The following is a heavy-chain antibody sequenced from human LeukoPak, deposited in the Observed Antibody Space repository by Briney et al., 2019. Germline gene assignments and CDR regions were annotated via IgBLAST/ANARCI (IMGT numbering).Heavy chain of an antibody. V-gene: IGHV3-30*18. J-gene: IGHJ4*02. Sequence: GRSLRLSCAASGFTFSSYGMHWVRQAPGQGLEWVAVISYDGSNKYYADSVKGRFTISRDNSKNTLYMQMNSLRAEDTAVYYCAKGIAAAALDYWGQGTLVTVSS. CDR2: ISYDGSNK. D-gene: IGHD6-13*01. CDR1: GFTFSSYG. CDR3: AKGIAAAALDY.